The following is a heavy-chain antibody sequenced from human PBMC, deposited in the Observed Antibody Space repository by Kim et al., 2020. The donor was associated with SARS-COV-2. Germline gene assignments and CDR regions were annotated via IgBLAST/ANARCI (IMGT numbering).Heavy chain of an antibody. Sequence: GGSLRLSCAASAFSFSDYAMRWVRQASGKGLEWVGRIRSKVNSYATAYAASVNGRFTISRDDSKNTAYLQMNSLKTEDAAVYYCTNQRGIQPPGGDYWGQGTLVTVSS. J-gene: IGHJ4*02. D-gene: IGHD6-13*01. V-gene: IGHV3-73*01. CDR2: IRSKVNSYAT. CDR3: TNQRGIQPPGGDY. CDR1: AFSFSDYA.